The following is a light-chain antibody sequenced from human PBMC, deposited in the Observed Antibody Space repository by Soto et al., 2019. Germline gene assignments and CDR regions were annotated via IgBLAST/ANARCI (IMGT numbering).Light chain of an antibody. J-gene: IGLJ2*01. V-gene: IGLV2-14*01. CDR2: EVG. Sequence: QSALTQPASVSGSPGQSITISCAGTSSDVGAYNYVSWYQQHPGKAPKLVIYEVGDRPSGVSNRFSGSKSGNTASLTISGLQAEDEADYYCAAWDDSVSVLVFGGGTKLTVL. CDR3: AAWDDSVSVLV. CDR1: SSDVGAYNY.